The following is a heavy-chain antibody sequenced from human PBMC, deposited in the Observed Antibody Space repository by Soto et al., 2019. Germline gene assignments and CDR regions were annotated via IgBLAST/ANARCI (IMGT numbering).Heavy chain of an antibody. J-gene: IGHJ4*02. Sequence: QVQLVQSGAEVKKPGASVKISCKASGYTFTSYYMHWVRQAPGQGLEWMGIINPSGGSTNYAQKLQGRFAITRVTSTRTVYLELNSLTSEHTAVYYCARPPYPGCINAVCYPLDYWGQGTLVTVSS. CDR3: ARPPYPGCINAVCYPLDY. D-gene: IGHD2-8*01. V-gene: IGHV1-46*01. CDR1: GYTFTSYY. CDR2: INPSGGST.